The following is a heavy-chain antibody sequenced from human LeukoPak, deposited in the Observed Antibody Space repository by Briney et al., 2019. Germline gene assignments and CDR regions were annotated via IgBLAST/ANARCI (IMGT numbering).Heavy chain of an antibody. CDR3: ARGGDGSNSLINY. J-gene: IGHJ4*02. CDR2: INPDGSTT. CDR1: GFSFNKYW. V-gene: IGHV3-74*01. D-gene: IGHD5-24*01. Sequence: GGSLRLSCEASGFSFNKYWMHWVRQVPGKGPVWVSRINPDGSTTNYADSVKGRFSISRDNAKSIMYLQMNSLSVEDTAVYYCARGGDGSNSLINYWGQGTLVTVSS.